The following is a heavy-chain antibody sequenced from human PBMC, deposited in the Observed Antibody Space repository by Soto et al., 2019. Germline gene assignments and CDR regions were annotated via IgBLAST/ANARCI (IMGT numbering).Heavy chain of an antibody. Sequence: PSETLSLTCSVSGESISSGGYYWSWIRHHPGKGLEWIGYIYDSESAYYNPSLKSRVTISMDTSKNHFAMKLSSVTAADTAVYYCARASSSSSAADYWGQGTLVTVSS. V-gene: IGHV4-31*03. CDR1: GESISSGGYY. CDR3: ARASSSSSAADY. CDR2: IYDSESA. J-gene: IGHJ4*02. D-gene: IGHD6-6*01.